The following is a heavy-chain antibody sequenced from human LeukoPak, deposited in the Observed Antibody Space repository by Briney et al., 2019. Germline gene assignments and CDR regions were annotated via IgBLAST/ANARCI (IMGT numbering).Heavy chain of an antibody. Sequence: VKVSCKASGYTFTSYYMHWVRQAPGQGLEWMGIINPSGGSTSYAQKFQGRVAMTRGTSTSTVYMELSSLRSEDTAVYYCAREGADCSSTSCLAFDIWGQGTMVTVSS. D-gene: IGHD2-2*01. CDR1: GYTFTSYY. V-gene: IGHV1-46*03. J-gene: IGHJ3*02. CDR2: INPSGGST. CDR3: AREGADCSSTSCLAFDI.